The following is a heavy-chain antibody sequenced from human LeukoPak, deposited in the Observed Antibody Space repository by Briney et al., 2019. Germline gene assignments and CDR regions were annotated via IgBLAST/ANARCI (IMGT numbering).Heavy chain of an antibody. V-gene: IGHV3-49*04. Sequence: GGSLRLSCTASGFTFGGYAMSRVRQAPGKGLEWVGFIRSKAYGGTTEYAASVKGRFTISRDDSKNTLYLQMNSLKTEDTAVFYCTTSDSSGYFEDYWGQGTLVTVSS. CDR1: GFTFGGYA. J-gene: IGHJ4*02. CDR2: IRSKAYGGTT. D-gene: IGHD3-22*01. CDR3: TTSDSSGYFEDY.